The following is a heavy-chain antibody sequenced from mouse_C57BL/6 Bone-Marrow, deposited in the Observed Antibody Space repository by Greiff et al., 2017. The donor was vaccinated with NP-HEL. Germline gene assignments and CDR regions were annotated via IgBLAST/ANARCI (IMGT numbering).Heavy chain of an antibody. CDR1: GYTFTSYG. J-gene: IGHJ4*01. V-gene: IGHV1-81*01. Sequence: VQLQQSGAELARPGASVKLSCKASGYTFTSYGISWVRQRPGQGLEWIGEIYPRSGNTYYNEKFKGKATLTADKSSSTAYMELRSRTSEDSEVYFCARLYYGNLYAMDYWGQGTSVTVSS. CDR3: ARLYYGNLYAMDY. D-gene: IGHD2-1*01. CDR2: IYPRSGNT.